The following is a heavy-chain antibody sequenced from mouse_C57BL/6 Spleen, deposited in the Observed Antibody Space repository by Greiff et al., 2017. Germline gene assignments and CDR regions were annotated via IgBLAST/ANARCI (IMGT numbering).Heavy chain of an antibody. Sequence: QVQLKQPGAELVRPGSSVKLSCKASGYTFTSYWMDWVKQRPGQGLEWIGNIYPSDSETHYNQKFKDKATLTVDKSSSTAYMQLSSLTSEDSAVYYCARGGYYGSSSYFDDWGQGTTLTVSS. CDR1: GYTFTSYW. V-gene: IGHV1-61*01. CDR3: ARGGYYGSSSYFDD. D-gene: IGHD1-1*01. J-gene: IGHJ2*01. CDR2: IYPSDSET.